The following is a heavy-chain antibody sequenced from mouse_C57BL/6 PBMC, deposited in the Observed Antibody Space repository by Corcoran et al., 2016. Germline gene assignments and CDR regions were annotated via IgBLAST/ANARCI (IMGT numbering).Heavy chain of an antibody. Sequence: EVQLQQSGPELVKPGASVKIPCKASGYTFTDYNMDWVKQSHGQSLEWIGDINPNNGGTIYNQKFKVKATLTVDKSSSTAYMELRSLTSEDTAVYYCARRGAPYYGSSYGYFDVWGTGTTVTVSS. D-gene: IGHD1-1*01. CDR1: GYTFTDYN. CDR2: INPNNGGT. J-gene: IGHJ1*03. CDR3: ARRGAPYYGSSYGYFDV. V-gene: IGHV1-18*01.